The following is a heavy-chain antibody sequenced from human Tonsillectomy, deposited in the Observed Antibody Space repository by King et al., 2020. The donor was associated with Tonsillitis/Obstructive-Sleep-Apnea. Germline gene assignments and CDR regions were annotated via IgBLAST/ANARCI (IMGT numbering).Heavy chain of an antibody. D-gene: IGHD1-26*01. CDR3: VSNRPWDVMDV. CDR2: ISTSSSYT. J-gene: IGHJ6*02. Sequence: VQLVESGGGLVKPGGSLRLSCSASEFTFSAYYMDWIRQAPGKGLEWVAYISTSSSYTNYADSVKGRFNISRDDAKNSLYLQMNRLRAEDTAVYYCVSNRPWDVMDVWGQGTTVTVSS. V-gene: IGHV3-11*06. CDR1: EFTFSAYY.